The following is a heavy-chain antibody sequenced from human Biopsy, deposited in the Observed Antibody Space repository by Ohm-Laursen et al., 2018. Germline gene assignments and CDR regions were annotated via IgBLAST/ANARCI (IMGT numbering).Heavy chain of an antibody. CDR1: GGSFTGHY. J-gene: IGHJ1*01. V-gene: IGHV4-59*11. Sequence: SQTLSLTCTVSGGSFTGHYWSWIQQPPGKGLEWIGHISYTGYTSYKSSLKSRVTISLDTSRKHFSLRLTSLAAADTAVYYCARGSNEYGGLYFPHWGQGTLVTVSS. CDR2: ISYTGYT. CDR3: ARGSNEYGGLYFPH. D-gene: IGHD4-23*01.